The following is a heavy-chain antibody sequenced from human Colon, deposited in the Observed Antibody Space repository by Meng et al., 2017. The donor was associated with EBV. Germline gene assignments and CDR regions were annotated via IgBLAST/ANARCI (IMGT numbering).Heavy chain of an antibody. CDR2: IYHGGTT. V-gene: IGHV4-30-2*01. J-gene: IGHJ5*02. D-gene: IGHD2-21*02. CDR1: GDSISSSDYS. Sequence: LLLQESDPGLVQPSQSLSLTCAVSGDSISSSDYSWSWIRQPPGQGLEWIGYIYHGGTTYNTSLKSRVTISVDNSKNQFSLRLTSVTAADTAVYYCARGPYCGGDCYWFDPWGQGTLVTVSS. CDR3: ARGPYCGGDCYWFDP.